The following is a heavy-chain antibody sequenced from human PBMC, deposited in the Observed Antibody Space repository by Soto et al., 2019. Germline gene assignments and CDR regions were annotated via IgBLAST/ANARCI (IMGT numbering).Heavy chain of an antibody. CDR1: GFTLSGYA. CDR2: ISYDGSNK. Sequence: PGGSLRLSCAASGFTLSGYAMHWVRQAPGKGLEWVAVISYDGSNKYYADSVKGRFTISRDNAKNSLYLQMNSLRDEDTAVYYCARDFFGPFGEPLFKPHNWFDPWGQGTLVTVSS. D-gene: IGHD3-10*01. V-gene: IGHV3-30-3*01. J-gene: IGHJ5*02. CDR3: ARDFFGPFGEPLFKPHNWFDP.